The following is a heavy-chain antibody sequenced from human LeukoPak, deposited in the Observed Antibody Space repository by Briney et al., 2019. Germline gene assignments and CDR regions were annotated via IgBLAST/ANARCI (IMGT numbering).Heavy chain of an antibody. D-gene: IGHD5-24*01. CDR1: GGSISSYY. J-gene: IGHJ4*02. Sequence: SETLSLTCTVSGGSISSYYWSWIRQPPGKGLEWIGYIYYSGSTNYNPSLKSRVTISVDTSKNQFSLKLSSVTAADTAVYYCAREVSARDGSLGRPFDYWGQGTLVTVSS. CDR2: IYYSGST. V-gene: IGHV4-59*12. CDR3: AREVSARDGSLGRPFDY.